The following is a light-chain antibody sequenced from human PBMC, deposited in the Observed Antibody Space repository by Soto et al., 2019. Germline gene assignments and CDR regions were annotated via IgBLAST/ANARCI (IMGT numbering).Light chain of an antibody. V-gene: IGKV2-28*01. J-gene: IGKJ5*01. CDR3: MQPLQTLSLT. Sequence: EIVMTQSPLSLTVTPGEPASISCRSSQSLLYRHGYNYLACFFQRQGQAPHTLIYLASYRSSWVPDRFSGGGAGRDFTLRINRVEAEDVGVYYCMQPLQTLSLTFGQGTRLELK. CDR1: QSLLYRHGYNY. CDR2: LAS.